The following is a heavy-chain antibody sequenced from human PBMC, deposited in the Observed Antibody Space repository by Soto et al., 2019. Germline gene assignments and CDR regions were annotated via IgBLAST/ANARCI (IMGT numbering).Heavy chain of an antibody. J-gene: IGHJ3*02. D-gene: IGHD3-22*01. Sequence: QVQLQESGPGLVKPSQTLSLTCTVSGGSISSGDSYWRWIRQPPGRGLEWIGYIYCSGSTYYTPSLKSRVTISGATSKNQFSQKLGSVTAADTAVYYCARAEKTYYYDSSGYYYTFDIWGQGTMVTVSS. V-gene: IGHV4-30-4*01. CDR1: GGSISSGDSY. CDR3: ARAEKTYYYDSSGYYYTFDI. CDR2: IYCSGST.